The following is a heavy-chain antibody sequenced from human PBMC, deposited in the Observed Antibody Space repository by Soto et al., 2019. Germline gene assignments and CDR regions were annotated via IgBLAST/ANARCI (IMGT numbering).Heavy chain of an antibody. V-gene: IGHV3-23*01. J-gene: IGHJ3*02. CDR1: GFTFSSDS. Sequence: PGGSLILSWAASGFTFSSDSMSWVRQAPGKGLEWVSAISGSGGSTYYADSVKGRFTISRDNSKNTLYLQMNSLRAEDTAVYYCAKESYYDFWSGPYDAFDIWGQGTMVTVSS. D-gene: IGHD3-3*01. CDR2: ISGSGGST. CDR3: AKESYYDFWSGPYDAFDI.